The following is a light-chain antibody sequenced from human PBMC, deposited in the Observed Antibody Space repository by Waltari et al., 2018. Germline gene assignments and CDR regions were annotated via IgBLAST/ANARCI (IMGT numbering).Light chain of an antibody. V-gene: IGLV6-57*03. J-gene: IGLJ3*02. CDR3: QCYDSDIHEWV. CDR1: SGSIANNY. Sequence: NFMLTQPHSVSESPGKTVTISCTRSSGSIANNYVQWYQQRPGSAPSTVIYEDNQRTSGDPDRFSGSSARSTNTATLAISGLKGEDEADYYSQCYDSDIHEWVFGGGTKLTVV. CDR2: EDN.